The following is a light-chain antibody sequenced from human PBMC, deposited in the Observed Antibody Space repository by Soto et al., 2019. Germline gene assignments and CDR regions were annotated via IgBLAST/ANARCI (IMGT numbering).Light chain of an antibody. Sequence: QSALTQPASVSGSPGQSITMSCTGTSSDIGGYKHVSWYQQHPGKAPKLMIYEVTNRPSGVSYRFSGSKSGNTASLTISGLQAEDEADYYCSSYTTSSTQVFGTGTKVTVL. J-gene: IGLJ1*01. CDR1: SSDIGGYKH. CDR2: EVT. V-gene: IGLV2-14*01. CDR3: SSYTTSSTQV.